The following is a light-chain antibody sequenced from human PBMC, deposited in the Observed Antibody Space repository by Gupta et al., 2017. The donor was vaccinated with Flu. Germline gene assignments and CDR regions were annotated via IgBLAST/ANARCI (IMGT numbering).Light chain of an antibody. CDR2: EVS. J-gene: IGLJ3*02. Sequence: SITISCTGTSSDVGGYNYVSSHHQHPANPPILMIYEVSSRPAAVAIRFSASKSGNTASLTISALQAEDAADYYYNSYPSSSTWVFGGGTKLTVL. V-gene: IGLV2-14*01. CDR3: NSYPSSSTWV. CDR1: SSDVGGYNY.